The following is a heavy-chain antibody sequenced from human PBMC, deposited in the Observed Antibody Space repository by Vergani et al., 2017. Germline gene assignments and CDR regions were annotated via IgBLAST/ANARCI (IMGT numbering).Heavy chain of an antibody. V-gene: IGHV4-31*03. D-gene: IGHD3-22*01. J-gene: IGHJ3*02. CDR1: GGSISSGGYY. Sequence: QVQLQESGPGLVKPSQTLSLTCTVSGGSISSGGYYWSWIRQHPGKGLEWIGYIYYSGITYYNPSLKSRVTISVDTSKNQFSLKLSSVTAADTAVYYCARSEGSGYYITDAFDIWGQGTMVTVSS. CDR2: IYYSGIT. CDR3: ARSEGSGYYITDAFDI.